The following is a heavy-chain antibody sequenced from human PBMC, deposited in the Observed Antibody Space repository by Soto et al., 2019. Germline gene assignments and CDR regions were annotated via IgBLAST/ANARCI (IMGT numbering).Heavy chain of an antibody. CDR1: GGSISSYY. CDR2: IYYSGST. D-gene: IGHD6-19*01. J-gene: IGHJ6*02. Sequence: QVQLQESGPGLVKPSETLSLTCTVSGGSISSYYWSWIRQPPGKGLEWIGYIYYSGSTNYNPSLESRVTLSVDTSKNQFSLKLSSVTAADTAVYYCARDRIVAGSLYYYYYGMDVWGQGTTVTVSS. CDR3: ARDRIVAGSLYYYYYGMDV. V-gene: IGHV4-59*01.